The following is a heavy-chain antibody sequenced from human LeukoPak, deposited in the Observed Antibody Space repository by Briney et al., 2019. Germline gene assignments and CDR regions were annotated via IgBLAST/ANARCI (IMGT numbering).Heavy chain of an antibody. D-gene: IGHD3-3*01. V-gene: IGHV3-21*01. CDR3: AREGYYDFWSGYYPFDY. J-gene: IGHJ4*02. CDR2: ISSSSSSI. Sequence: PGGSPRLSWAASGFTFSSYSMNWVRQAAGKGLGWVSSISSSSSSIYSADSVKGRFTISRDNAKNPLYLQMNSLRAEDTAVYYCAREGYYDFWSGYYPFDYWGQGTLVTVSS. CDR1: GFTFSSYS.